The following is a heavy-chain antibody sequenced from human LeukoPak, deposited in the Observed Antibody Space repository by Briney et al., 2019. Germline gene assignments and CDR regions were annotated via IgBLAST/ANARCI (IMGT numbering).Heavy chain of an antibody. V-gene: IGHV4-59*08. CDR2: IYNTGDT. Sequence: SETLSLTCAVYGGSFSGYYWSWIRQPPGKGLEWIGYIYNTGDTNHNPSLKSRVTISIDTSKNQFSLNLNSVTAADTAVYYCARHPFSTPFDYWGQGILVTVSS. J-gene: IGHJ4*02. CDR1: GGSFSGYY. CDR3: ARHPFSTPFDY. D-gene: IGHD2-15*01.